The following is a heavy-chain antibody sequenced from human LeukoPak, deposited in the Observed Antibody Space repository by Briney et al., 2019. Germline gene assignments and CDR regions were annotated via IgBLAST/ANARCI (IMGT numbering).Heavy chain of an antibody. CDR2: ISSSSSYI. D-gene: IGHD1-26*01. CDR1: GFTFSSYS. CDR3: ARDEWGDAFDI. J-gene: IGHJ3*02. Sequence: GGSLRLSCAASGFTFSSYSMKWVRQAPGKGLEWVSSISSSSSYIHSADSVRGRFTISRDNAKNSLFLQMNGLRAEDTAVYYCARDEWGDAFDIWGQGTMVTVFS. V-gene: IGHV3-21*01.